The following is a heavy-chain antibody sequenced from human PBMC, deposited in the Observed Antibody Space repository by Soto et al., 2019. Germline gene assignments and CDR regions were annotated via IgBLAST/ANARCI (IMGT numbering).Heavy chain of an antibody. Sequence: SQTLSDTWPVSGGYISNSSYYWGCIRQPPGKGLEWIGSIYYSGSTYYNPSLKSRVTISVDTSKNQFSLKLSSVTAADTAVYYCARTDYDFWSGFWGQGTLVTVSS. CDR1: GGYISNSSYY. J-gene: IGHJ4*02. V-gene: IGHV4-39*01. D-gene: IGHD3-3*01. CDR3: ARTDYDFWSGF. CDR2: IYYSGST.